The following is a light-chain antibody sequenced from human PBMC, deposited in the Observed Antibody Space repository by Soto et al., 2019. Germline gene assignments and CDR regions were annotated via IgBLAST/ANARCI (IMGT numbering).Light chain of an antibody. V-gene: IGLV1-44*01. Sequence: QSVLTQPPSASGTPGQRVSISCSGSSSNIGSHTVKWYQQLPGSAPKLLIYSNNQRPSGVPDRFSGSKSGTSATLGITGLQTGDEADYYCGTWDSSLSAFVFGIGTKVTVL. CDR3: GTWDSSLSAFV. CDR2: SNN. CDR1: SSNIGSHT. J-gene: IGLJ1*01.